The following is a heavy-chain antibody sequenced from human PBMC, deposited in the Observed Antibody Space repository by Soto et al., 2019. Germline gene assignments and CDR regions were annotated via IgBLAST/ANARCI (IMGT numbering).Heavy chain of an antibody. CDR3: AREVLMTARLDY. CDR1: GFIFSTYV. D-gene: IGHD2-8*01. CDR2: ISYDGSNK. V-gene: IGHV3-30-3*01. J-gene: IGHJ4*02. Sequence: QVQLVESGGGVVQPGRSLRLSCAASGFIFSTYVMHWVRQAPGKGLEWVAVISYDGSNKYYADSVKGRFTISRDNSKNALYLQVSSLGAEDTAVYYCAREVLMTARLDYWGQGTLVTVPS.